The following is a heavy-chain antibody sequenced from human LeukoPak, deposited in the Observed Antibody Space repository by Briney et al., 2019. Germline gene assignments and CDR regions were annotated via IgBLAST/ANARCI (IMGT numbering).Heavy chain of an antibody. Sequence: SETLSLTCTVSGGSISSYYWSWIRQPPGKGLEWIGYIYYSGSTNYNPSLKSRVTISVDTSKNQFSLKLSSVTAADTAVYYCARGLVVGATYFDYWGQGTLDTVSS. V-gene: IGHV4-59*01. CDR1: GGSISSYY. J-gene: IGHJ4*02. CDR2: IYYSGST. D-gene: IGHD1-26*01. CDR3: ARGLVVGATYFDY.